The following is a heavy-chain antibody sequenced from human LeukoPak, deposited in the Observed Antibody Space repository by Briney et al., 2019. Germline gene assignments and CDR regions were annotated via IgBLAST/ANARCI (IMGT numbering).Heavy chain of an antibody. D-gene: IGHD2-15*01. V-gene: IGHV3-48*01. CDR1: GFTFSYYA. J-gene: IGHJ5*01. CDR2: IGVGSSTM. CDR3: ARDIAHCSGDICYNIRFDS. Sequence: GGSLRLSCAASGFTFSYYAMNWVRQAPGKGLEWVSYIGVGSSTMYYADSVKGRFSISGDDAKNSVYLQLNSLRAEDTAVYFCARDIAHCSGDICYNIRFDSWGQGTRVTVSS.